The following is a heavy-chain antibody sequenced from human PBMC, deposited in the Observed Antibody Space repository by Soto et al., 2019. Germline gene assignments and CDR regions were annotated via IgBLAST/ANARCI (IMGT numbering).Heavy chain of an antibody. V-gene: IGHV4-34*01. CDR2: INHSGST. D-gene: IGHD3-22*01. CDR3: VRVGTYYYDTSGSVTLDY. J-gene: IGHJ4*02. Sequence: PSETLSLTCAVYGGSFSGYYWSWIRQPPGKGLEWIGEINHSGSTNYNPSLKSRVTISVDTSKNQFSLKLSSVTAADTAVYHCVRVGTYYYDTSGSVTLDYWGQGTLVTVSS. CDR1: GGSFSGYY.